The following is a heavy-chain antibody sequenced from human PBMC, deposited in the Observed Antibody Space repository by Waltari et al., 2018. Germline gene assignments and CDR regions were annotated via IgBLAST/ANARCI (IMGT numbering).Heavy chain of an antibody. CDR1: GHSVSSNTAP. CDR3: ARDRGGLGY. CDR2: TYYRSKWYN. J-gene: IGHJ4*02. D-gene: IGHD3-16*01. V-gene: IGHV6-1*01. Sequence: QVQLQQSGPGLVTPSQTLSLTCALSGHSVSSNTAPWNWVRQSPSRGLEWLGRTYYRSKWYNDYALSVKSRITINPDTSKNQFSLQLNSVTPDDTAVYYCARDRGGLGYWGQGTLVTVSS.